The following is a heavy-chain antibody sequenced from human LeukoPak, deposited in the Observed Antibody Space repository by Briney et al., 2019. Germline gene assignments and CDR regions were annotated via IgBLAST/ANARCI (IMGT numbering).Heavy chain of an antibody. D-gene: IGHD2-15*01. Sequence: SVKVSCRASGGTFSSYAISWVRQAPGQGLEWMGGIIPIFGTANYAQKFQGRVTITADESTSTAYMELSSLRSEDTAVYYCARGPVVVAARYDFDYWGQGTLVTVSS. J-gene: IGHJ4*02. V-gene: IGHV1-69*13. CDR1: GGTFSSYA. CDR2: IIPIFGTA. CDR3: ARGPVVVAARYDFDY.